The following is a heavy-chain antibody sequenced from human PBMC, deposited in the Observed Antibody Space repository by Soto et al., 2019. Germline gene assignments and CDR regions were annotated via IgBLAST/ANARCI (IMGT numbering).Heavy chain of an antibody. CDR3: ARGDTAMVTFDYYYYGMDV. Sequence: SVKVSCKASGGTFSSHAISWVRQAPGQGLEWMGGIIPIFGTANYAQKFQGRVTITADESTSTAYMELSSLRSEDTAVYYCARGDTAMVTFDYYYYGMDVWGQGTTVTVSS. CDR2: IIPIFGTA. CDR1: GGTFSSHA. V-gene: IGHV1-69*13. D-gene: IGHD5-18*01. J-gene: IGHJ6*02.